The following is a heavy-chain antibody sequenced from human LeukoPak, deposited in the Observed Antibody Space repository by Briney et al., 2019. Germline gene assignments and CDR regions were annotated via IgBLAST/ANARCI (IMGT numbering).Heavy chain of an antibody. V-gene: IGHV3-23*01. CDR3: AKDQARSGGSCYLHDYGDYGVFDY. J-gene: IGHJ4*02. Sequence: PGGSLRLSCAASGFTFSSYAMSWVRQAPGKGLEWVSAISGSGGTTYYADSVKGRFTISRDNSKNTLYLQMNSLRAEDTAVYYCAKDQARSGGSCYLHDYGDYGVFDYWGQGTLVTVSS. D-gene: IGHD2-15*01. CDR2: ISGSGGTT. CDR1: GFTFSSYA.